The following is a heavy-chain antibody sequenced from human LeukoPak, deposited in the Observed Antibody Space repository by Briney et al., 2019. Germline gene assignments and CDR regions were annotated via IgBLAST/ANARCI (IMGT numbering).Heavy chain of an antibody. D-gene: IGHD4-17*01. J-gene: IGHJ4*02. CDR3: ASLVYGDYFDY. Sequence: SETLSLTCTVSGGSISSSSYYWGWIRQPPGKGLEWIGSIYYSGSTYYNPSLKSRVTISVDTSKNQFSLKLSSVTAADTAVYYCASLVYGDYFDYWGQGTLVTVSS. V-gene: IGHV4-39*07. CDR1: GGSISSSSYY. CDR2: IYYSGST.